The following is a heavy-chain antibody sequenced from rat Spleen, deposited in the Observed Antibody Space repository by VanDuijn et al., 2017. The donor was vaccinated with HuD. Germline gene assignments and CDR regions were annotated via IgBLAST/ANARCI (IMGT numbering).Heavy chain of an antibody. D-gene: IGHD1-11*01. Sequence: EVQMVESGGGLVQPGRSLKLSCAASGFTFSDYAMAWVRQAPKKGLEWVATISPSGGITYYRDSVKGRFTVSRENAKSTLYLQMDSLRSEDTATYYCARPRKYGGPLDYWGQGVMVTVSS. CDR2: ISPSGGIT. CDR3: ARPRKYGGPLDY. V-gene: IGHV5S23*01. J-gene: IGHJ2*01. CDR1: GFTFSDYA.